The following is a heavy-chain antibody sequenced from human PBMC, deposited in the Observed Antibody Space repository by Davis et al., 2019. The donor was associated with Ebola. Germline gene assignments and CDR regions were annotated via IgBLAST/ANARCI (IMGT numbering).Heavy chain of an antibody. J-gene: IGHJ6*02. V-gene: IGHV1-69*13. CDR1: GGTFSSYA. CDR2: IIPIFGTA. Sequence: SVKVSCKASGGTFSSYAISWVRQAPGQGLEWMGGIIPIFGTANYAQKFQGRVTITADESTSTAYMELSSLRSEDTAVYYCARCNWNYGHYYYGMDVWGQGTTVTVSS. CDR3: ARCNWNYGHYYYGMDV. D-gene: IGHD1-7*01.